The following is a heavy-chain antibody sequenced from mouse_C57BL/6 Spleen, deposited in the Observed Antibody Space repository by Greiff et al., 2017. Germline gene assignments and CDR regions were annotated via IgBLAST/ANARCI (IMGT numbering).Heavy chain of an antibody. CDR1: GYTFTDYY. D-gene: IGHD1-3*01. V-gene: IGHV1-76*01. CDR2: IYPGSGNT. J-gene: IGHJ4*01. Sequence: QVQLQQSGAELVRPGASVKLSCKASGYTFTDYYINWVKQRPGQGLEWIARIYPGSGNTYYNEKFKGKATLTAEKSSSTAYMQLSSLTSEDSAVYFCASSSYYYARDYWGQGTSVTVSS. CDR3: ASSSYYYARDY.